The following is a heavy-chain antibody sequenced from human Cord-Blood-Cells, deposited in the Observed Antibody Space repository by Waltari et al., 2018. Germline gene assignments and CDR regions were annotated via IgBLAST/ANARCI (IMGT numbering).Heavy chain of an antibody. CDR1: GGSISSSSYY. Sequence: QLQLQESGPGLVKPSETLSLTCTVSGGSISSSSYYWGWIRQPPGKGLEWIGSIYYSGSTYYKPSRKSRVTISVDTSKNQFSLKLSSVTAADTAVYYCARGDEFSEQYGGFDYWGQGTLVTVSS. CDR3: ARGDEFSEQYGGFDY. CDR2: IYYSGST. D-gene: IGHD2-15*01. J-gene: IGHJ4*02. V-gene: IGHV4-39*07.